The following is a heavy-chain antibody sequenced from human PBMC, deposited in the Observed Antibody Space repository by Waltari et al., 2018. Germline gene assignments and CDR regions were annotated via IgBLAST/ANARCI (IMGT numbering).Heavy chain of an antibody. V-gene: IGHV3-23*01. CDR1: GFTVSAHS. J-gene: IGHJ4*02. Sequence: EVQLLESGGGLVQPGGSLRLSCAASGFTVSAHSMTWVRQAPGKGPEGVAGISSDGRTYDADSVKGRFTISRDNSKNTLYLQMQSLRAEDTAVYYCEGSGGHWGQGTLVTVSS. CDR3: EGSGGH. D-gene: IGHD3-10*01. CDR2: ISSDGRT.